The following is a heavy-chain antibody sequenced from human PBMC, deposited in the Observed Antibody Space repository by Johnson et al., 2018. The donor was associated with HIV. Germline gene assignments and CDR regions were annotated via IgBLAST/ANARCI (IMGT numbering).Heavy chain of an antibody. CDR1: GFRFSTYA. D-gene: IGHD3-3*01. CDR3: ARGPILGWLSGDGFDM. J-gene: IGHJ3*02. V-gene: IGHV3-30-3*01. CDR2: ISDDGNNK. Sequence: QVQLVESGGGVVQPGRSLRLPCAASGFRFSTYALHWVRQTQGKGLEWVALISDDGNNKYYADSLKGRFTISRDNSKNTLYLQMNSLRVEDTAMYYCARGPILGWLSGDGFDMWGQGTKVTV.